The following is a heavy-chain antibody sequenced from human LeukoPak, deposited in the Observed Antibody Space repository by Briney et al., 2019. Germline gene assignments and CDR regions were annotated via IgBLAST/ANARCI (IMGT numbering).Heavy chain of an antibody. CDR1: GDSFSDYY. CDR2: IYYSGST. Sequence: SETLSLTCDVYGDSFSDYYWSWIRQHPGKGLEWIGYIYYSGSTYYNPSLKSRVTISVDTSKNQFSLKLSSVTAADTAVYYCARGSPQQWRYGMDVWGQGTTVTVSS. J-gene: IGHJ6*02. D-gene: IGHD6-19*01. V-gene: IGHV4-31*11. CDR3: ARGSPQQWRYGMDV.